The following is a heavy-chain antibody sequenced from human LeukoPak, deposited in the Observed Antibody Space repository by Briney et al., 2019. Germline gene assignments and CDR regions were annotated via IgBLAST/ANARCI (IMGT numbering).Heavy chain of an antibody. Sequence: PGGSLRLSCAASGFTFDDYAMHWVRQAPEKGLEWVSLISGDGGSTYYADSVKGRFTISRDNSKNSLYLQMNSLRTEDTALYYCAKDIGTTSQHGGSRAGDYWGQGTLVTVSP. J-gene: IGHJ4*02. CDR3: AKDIGTTSQHGGSRAGDY. CDR1: GFTFDDYA. D-gene: IGHD2-15*01. CDR2: ISGDGGST. V-gene: IGHV3-43*02.